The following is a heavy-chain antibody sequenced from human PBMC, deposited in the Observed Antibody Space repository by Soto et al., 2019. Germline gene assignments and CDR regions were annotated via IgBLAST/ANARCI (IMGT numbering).Heavy chain of an antibody. CDR2: INHSGST. V-gene: IGHV4-34*01. CDR3: APYGSGTHRLDP. D-gene: IGHD3-10*01. Sequence: PSETLSLTCAVYGGSFSGYYWTWIRQPPGTGLEWIGEINHSGSTNYNPSLKSRVTISVDTSKNQFSLKLTSVTAADTAVYYCAPYGSGTHRLDPWGQGTLVTVSS. J-gene: IGHJ5*01. CDR1: GGSFSGYY.